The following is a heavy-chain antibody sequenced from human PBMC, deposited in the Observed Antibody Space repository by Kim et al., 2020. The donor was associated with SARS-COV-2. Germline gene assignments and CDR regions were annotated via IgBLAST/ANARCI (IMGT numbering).Heavy chain of an antibody. CDR3: AKLGLDGSGAVGRDY. J-gene: IGHJ4*02. Sequence: GGSLRLSCAASGFTFDDYAMHWVRQAPGKGLEWVSLISGDGGSTYYADSVKGRFTISRDNSKNSLYLQMNSLRTEDNALYYCAKLGLDGSGAVGRDYWGQRTLPTVSS. CDR1: GFTFDDYA. V-gene: IGHV3-43*02. D-gene: IGHD3-10*01. CDR2: ISGDGGST.